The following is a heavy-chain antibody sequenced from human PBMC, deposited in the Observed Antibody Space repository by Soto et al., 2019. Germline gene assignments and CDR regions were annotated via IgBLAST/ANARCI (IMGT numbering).Heavy chain of an antibody. CDR1: GFTFSSYA. D-gene: IGHD4-4*01. V-gene: IGHV3-30*04. Sequence: QVQLVESGGGVVQPGRSLRLSCAASGFTFSSYAMHWVRQVPGKGLVLVAVISYDGRNKYYADSVKGRFTISRDNSKNTLYLQMTRMRAEDTAVYYCAMLLWRDDYNWGYFDLRGGGTLVTVSS. CDR3: AMLLWRDDYNWGYFDL. J-gene: IGHJ2*01. CDR2: ISYDGRNK.